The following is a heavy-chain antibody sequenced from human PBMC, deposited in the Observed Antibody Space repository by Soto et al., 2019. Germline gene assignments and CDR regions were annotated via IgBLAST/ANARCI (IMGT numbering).Heavy chain of an antibody. CDR1: GGSINSADYY. Sequence: SETLSLTCTVSGGSINSADYYWSWIRQPPGKGLEGIGNIYYSGTAYYTPSLSSRITMSIDTSRNQFSLSLASVTAADTAVYYCARRPTDTPEYKNWFGPWGQGTLVTVSS. J-gene: IGHJ5*02. V-gene: IGHV4-30-4*01. CDR2: IYYSGTA. D-gene: IGHD1-20*01. CDR3: ARRPTDTPEYKNWFGP.